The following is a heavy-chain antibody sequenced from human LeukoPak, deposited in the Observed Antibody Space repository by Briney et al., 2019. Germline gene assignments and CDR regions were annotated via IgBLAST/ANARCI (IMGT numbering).Heavy chain of an antibody. J-gene: IGHJ3*02. CDR3: ARAGIVGATSLPYAFDI. CDR1: GFTFSDYY. Sequence: GGSLRLSCAASGFTFSDYYMSWIRQAPGKGLEWVSYISSSGSTIYYADSVKGRFTISRDNAKNSLYLQMNSLRAEDTAVYYCARAGIVGATSLPYAFDIWGQGTMVTVSS. D-gene: IGHD1-26*01. CDR2: ISSSGSTI. V-gene: IGHV3-11*04.